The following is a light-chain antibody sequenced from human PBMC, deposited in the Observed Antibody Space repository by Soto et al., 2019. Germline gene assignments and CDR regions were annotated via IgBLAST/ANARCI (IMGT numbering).Light chain of an antibody. Sequence: EIVLTQSPGTLSLSQGERATLSCRTSQSLRSSHLAWYQQKPGQAPRRLIYGASSRATGIPDRFSGRGFGTDFTLTISRLEPEDFAVYYCQHSGDFRWTFGQGTKVDIK. CDR3: QHSGDFRWT. J-gene: IGKJ1*01. V-gene: IGKV3-20*01. CDR2: GAS. CDR1: QSLRSSH.